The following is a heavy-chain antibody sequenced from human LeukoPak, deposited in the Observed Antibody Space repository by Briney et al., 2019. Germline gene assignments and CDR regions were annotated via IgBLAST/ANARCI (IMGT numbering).Heavy chain of an antibody. CDR1: GFTFSSYA. D-gene: IGHD3-16*01. CDR3: AKSPGGRHHN. V-gene: IGHV3-30*04. Sequence: GGSLRLSCAASGFTFSSYAMHWVRQAPGKGLEWVAVISYDGSNKYYADSVKGRFTISRDNSKNTLYLQMNSLRAEDTAVYYCAKSPGGRHHNWGQGTLVTVSS. J-gene: IGHJ4*02. CDR2: ISYDGSNK.